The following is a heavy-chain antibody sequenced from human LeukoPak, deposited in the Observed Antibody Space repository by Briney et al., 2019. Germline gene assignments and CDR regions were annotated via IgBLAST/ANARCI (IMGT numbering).Heavy chain of an antibody. CDR2: ISGSGGST. CDR3: AKDPATDIVVVVAASTGGH. V-gene: IGHV3-23*01. D-gene: IGHD2-15*01. CDR1: GFTFSSYA. Sequence: GGSLRLSCAASGFTFSSYAMSWVRQAPGKGLEWVSAISGSGGSTYYADSVKGRFTISRDNSKNTLYLQMNSLRAEDTAVYYCAKDPATDIVVVVAASTGGHWGQGTLVTVSS. J-gene: IGHJ4*02.